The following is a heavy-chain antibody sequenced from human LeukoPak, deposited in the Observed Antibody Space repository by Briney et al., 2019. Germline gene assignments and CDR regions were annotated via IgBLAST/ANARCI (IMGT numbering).Heavy chain of an antibody. D-gene: IGHD5-24*01. CDR2: IYYSGST. V-gene: IGHV4-39*01. CDR3: ARAHLYADGYNLNPWFDY. CDR1: GGSISSSSYY. Sequence: KASETLSLTCTVSGGSISSSSYYWGWIRQPPGKGLEWIGSIYYSGSTYYNPSLKSRVTISVDTSKNQFSLKLSSVTAADTAVYYCARAHLYADGYNLNPWFDYWGQGTLVTVSS. J-gene: IGHJ4*02.